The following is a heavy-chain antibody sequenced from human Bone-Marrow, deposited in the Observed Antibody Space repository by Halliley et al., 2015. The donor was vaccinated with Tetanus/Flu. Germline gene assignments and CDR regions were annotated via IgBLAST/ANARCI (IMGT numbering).Heavy chain of an antibody. V-gene: IGHV3-23*01. CDR3: VKHTGSAYGDSDF. CDR2: LGSSGADT. Sequence: WVSTLGSSGADTSYADSVKGRLAIPRDISKNTLYLQMNNLRAEDTAVYYCVKHTGSAYGDSDFWGQGTPVTVSS. D-gene: IGHD4-17*01. J-gene: IGHJ4*02.